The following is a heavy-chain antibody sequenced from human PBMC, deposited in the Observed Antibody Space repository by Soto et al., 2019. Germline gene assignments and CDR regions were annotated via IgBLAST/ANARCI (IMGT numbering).Heavy chain of an antibody. CDR3: ARVHPRYSGSYLWAFDI. CDR1: GFTFSNYA. CDR2: ISSNGGST. D-gene: IGHD1-26*01. J-gene: IGHJ3*02. Sequence: GGSLRLSCAASGFTFSNYAMHWVRQAPGKGLEYVSAISSNGGSTYYANSVKGRFTISRDNSKNTLYLQMGSLRAEDMAVYYCARVHPRYSGSYLWAFDIWGQGTMVTVSS. V-gene: IGHV3-64*01.